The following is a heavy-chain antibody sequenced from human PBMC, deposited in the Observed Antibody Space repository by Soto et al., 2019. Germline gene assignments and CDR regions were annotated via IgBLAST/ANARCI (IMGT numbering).Heavy chain of an antibody. CDR1: GYTFTTYG. D-gene: IGHD6-13*01. J-gene: IGHJ4*02. CDR2: ISAYSGST. CDR3: TRDFTKSSSWPYYFDY. V-gene: IGHV1-18*01. Sequence: QVQLVQSGAEVKKPGASVKVSCKASGYTFTTYGISWVRQAPGQGLEWMGWISAYSGSTKFAQKLQGRGTMTTDTPTATAYMELRSLTSAATAVYYCTRDFTKSSSWPYYFDYWGQGTLVTVSS.